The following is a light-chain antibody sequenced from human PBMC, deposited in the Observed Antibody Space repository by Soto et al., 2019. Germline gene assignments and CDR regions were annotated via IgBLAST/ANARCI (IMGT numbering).Light chain of an antibody. V-gene: IGLV2-14*01. CDR1: SSDVGGYDY. J-gene: IGLJ1*01. CDR2: DVN. Sequence: QSALTQPASVSGSPGQSITISCTGTSSDVGGYDYVSWYQQHPGKAPKLMIYDVNNRPSGVSNRFSGSKSGNTASLTISGLQAEDAADYYCSSYTSSSTPLYVFGTGTKLTVL. CDR3: SSYTSSSTPLYV.